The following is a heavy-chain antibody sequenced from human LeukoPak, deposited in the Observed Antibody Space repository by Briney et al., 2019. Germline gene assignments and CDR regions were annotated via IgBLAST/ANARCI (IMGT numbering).Heavy chain of an antibody. D-gene: IGHD6-13*01. CDR1: GGSISSSSYY. J-gene: IGHJ4*02. CDR3: AREGAAAGYFDY. V-gene: IGHV4-39*07. Sequence: SETLSLTCTVSGGSISSSSYYWGWIRQPPGKGLEWIGSIYYSGSTNYNPSLKSRVTISVDTSKNQFSLKLSSVTAADTAVYYCAREGAAAGYFDYWGQGTLVTVSS. CDR2: IYYSGST.